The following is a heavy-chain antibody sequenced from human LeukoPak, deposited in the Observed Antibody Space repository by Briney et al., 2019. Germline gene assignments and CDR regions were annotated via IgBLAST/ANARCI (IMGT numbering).Heavy chain of an antibody. CDR3: ARVRSSYYYESSGYYHYDAFDI. J-gene: IGHJ3*02. D-gene: IGHD3-22*01. Sequence: GGSLRLSCAASGFSFSPYSMNWLRQAPGKGLEWISYIDSSSGTIYYADSVRGRFTISGDNAKNSLYLQMNSLRAEDTAVYYCARVRSSYYYESSGYYHYDAFDIWGQGTMVTVSS. CDR2: IDSSSGTI. CDR1: GFSFSPYS. V-gene: IGHV3-48*01.